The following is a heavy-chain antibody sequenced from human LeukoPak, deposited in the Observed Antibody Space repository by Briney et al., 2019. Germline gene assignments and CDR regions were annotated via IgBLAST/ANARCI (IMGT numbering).Heavy chain of an antibody. J-gene: IGHJ4*02. CDR3: ARAADSNPLAH. CDR1: GYTFTSNG. D-gene: IGHD2-8*01. CDR2: PTTNNSAT. V-gene: IGHV1-18*01. Sequence: EGSVSVSCTASGYTFTSNGISGVRQAPGEGVAWMAPPTTNNSATQSAKKFPGRLIITTHTPTSTTYMEVRRLRSDDTAVYYCARAADSNPLAHWGQGTLVTVSS.